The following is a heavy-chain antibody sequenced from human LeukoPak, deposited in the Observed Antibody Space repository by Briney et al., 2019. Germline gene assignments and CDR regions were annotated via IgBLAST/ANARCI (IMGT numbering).Heavy chain of an antibody. Sequence: PAGSLTLSCEASGFTFRRYWMNWVRQAPGKGLVWVSRINSDGTTTNYADSVKGRFTTSRDNAKNTLYLQMNSLRVEDTAVYYCASDYYGMDVWGQGTTVTVSS. CDR2: INSDGTTT. V-gene: IGHV3-74*01. J-gene: IGHJ6*02. CDR3: ASDYYGMDV. CDR1: GFTFRRYW.